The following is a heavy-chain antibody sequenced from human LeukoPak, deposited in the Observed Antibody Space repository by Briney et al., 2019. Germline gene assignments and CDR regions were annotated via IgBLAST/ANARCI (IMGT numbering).Heavy chain of an antibody. J-gene: IGHJ6*03. V-gene: IGHV4-39*07. CDR3: ARLGIAAAGNYYYMDV. D-gene: IGHD6-13*01. CDR2: IYYSGST. CDR1: GGSISSSSYS. Sequence: SETLSLTCTVSGGSISSSSYSWGWIRQPPGKGLEWIGSIYYSGSTYYNPSLKSRVTISVDTSKNQFSLKLSSVTAADTAVYYCARLGIAAAGNYYYMDVWGKGTTVTVSS.